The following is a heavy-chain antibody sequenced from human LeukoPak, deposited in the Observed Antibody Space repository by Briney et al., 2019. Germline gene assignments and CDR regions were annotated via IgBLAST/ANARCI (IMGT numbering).Heavy chain of an antibody. CDR1: GGSISSYY. V-gene: IGHV4-59*01. Sequence: SETLSLTCTVSGGSISSYYWSWIRQPPGKGLEWVGYIHYSGDTNYNPSLKSRVTISVDTSKKQFSLKVSSVTAADTAVYYCAKSLPGFYYYYGLDVWGQGTTVTVSS. J-gene: IGHJ6*02. CDR3: AKSLPGFYYYYGLDV. CDR2: IHYSGDT.